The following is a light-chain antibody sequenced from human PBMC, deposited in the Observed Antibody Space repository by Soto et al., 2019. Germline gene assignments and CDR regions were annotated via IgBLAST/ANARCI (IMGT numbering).Light chain of an antibody. CDR1: QGIRSA. J-gene: IGKJ5*01. CDR3: QHFDDYPIT. V-gene: IGKV1D-13*01. CDR2: DAS. Sequence: AIQMTQSPSSLSASVGDRVTITCRASQGIRSAAAWYQQKPGKAPKLLIYDASTLESGVPSRFSGSGSGSDFTLTISSLQPEDFAAYFCQHFDDYPITFGQGTRLEIK.